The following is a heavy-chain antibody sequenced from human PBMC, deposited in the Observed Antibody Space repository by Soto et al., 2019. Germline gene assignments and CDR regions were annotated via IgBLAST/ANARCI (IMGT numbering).Heavy chain of an antibody. D-gene: IGHD6-19*01. CDR2: ISGSGGTR. Sequence: GGSLRLSCAASGFTFSSYAMSWVRQAPGKGLEWVSAISGSGGTRYYADSVKGRFTISRDNSMNMLYLQMNSLRAEDTAIYYCAKGPLGAVAGTERYFDSWGQGTLVTVSS. CDR1: GFTFSSYA. J-gene: IGHJ4*02. V-gene: IGHV3-23*01. CDR3: AKGPLGAVAGTERYFDS.